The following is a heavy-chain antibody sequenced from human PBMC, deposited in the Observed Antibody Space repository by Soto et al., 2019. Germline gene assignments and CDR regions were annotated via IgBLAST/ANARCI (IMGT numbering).Heavy chain of an antibody. J-gene: IGHJ4*02. CDR2: IYYSGST. Sequence: SETLSLTCTVSGGSISSGDYYWSWIRQPPGKGLEWIGYIYYSGSTYYNPSLKSRVTISVDTSKNQFSLKLSSVTAADTAVYYCARVRRVYSHGPLVDLDYSGQGTLVTVSS. D-gene: IGHD5-18*01. CDR3: ARVRRVYSHGPLVDLDY. CDR1: GGSISSGDYY. V-gene: IGHV4-30-4*01.